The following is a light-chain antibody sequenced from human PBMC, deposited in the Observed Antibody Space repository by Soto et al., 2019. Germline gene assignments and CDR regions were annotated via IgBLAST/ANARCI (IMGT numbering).Light chain of an antibody. CDR3: QKRSNWPPIT. V-gene: IGKV3-11*01. Sequence: EVVLPMSVATLSLTTVERATLYFRSSQSVSSYLAWYQQKPGQAHRLLIYDASNRATGIPDRSSGSGSGTDFTLTISSLEPEDLAVYDCQKRSNWPPITFGQGGRLEIK. CDR1: QSVSSY. J-gene: IGKJ5*01. CDR2: DAS.